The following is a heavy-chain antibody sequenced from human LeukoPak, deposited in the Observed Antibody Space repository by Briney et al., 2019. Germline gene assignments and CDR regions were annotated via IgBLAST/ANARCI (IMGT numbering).Heavy chain of an antibody. D-gene: IGHD1-14*01. J-gene: IGHJ4*02. V-gene: IGHV3-11*01. CDR1: GFTFSDYY. Sequence: PGGSLRLSCAASGFTFSDYYMSWIRQAPGKGLEWVSYISSSGSTTYYADSVKGRFTISRDNSKNTLYLQMNSLRAEDTAVYYCAKGLPSTEPLFVNYFDYWGQGTLVTVSS. CDR2: ISSSGSTT. CDR3: AKGLPSTEPLFVNYFDY.